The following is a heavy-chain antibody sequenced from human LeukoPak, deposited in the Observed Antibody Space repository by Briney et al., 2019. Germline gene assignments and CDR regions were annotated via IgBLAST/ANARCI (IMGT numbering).Heavy chain of an antibody. J-gene: IGHJ4*02. Sequence: GGSLRLSCAASGYTFDDYAMHWVRQAPGKVLEWVSLISGDGGSTYYADSVKGRFTISRDNSKNSLYLQMNSLRTEDTALYYCAKDSSSWYGDFAYWGQGTLVTVSS. V-gene: IGHV3-43*02. CDR2: ISGDGGST. CDR1: GYTFDDYA. CDR3: AKDSSSWYGDFAY. D-gene: IGHD6-13*01.